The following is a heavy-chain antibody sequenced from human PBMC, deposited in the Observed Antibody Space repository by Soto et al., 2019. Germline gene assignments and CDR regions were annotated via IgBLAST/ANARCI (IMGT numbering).Heavy chain of an antibody. V-gene: IGHV1-58*01. D-gene: IGHD1-26*01. J-gene: IGHJ4*02. CDR3: AAGEVGAPGDY. CDR1: GFTFTSSA. CDR2: IVVGSGNT. Sequence: QMQLVQSGPEVKKPGTSVKVSCKASGFTFTSSAVQWVRQARGQRLEWIGWIVVGSGNTNYAQKFQERVTITRDMSKSTAYMELSSLRSEDTAVYYCAAGEVGAPGDYWGQGTLVTVSS.